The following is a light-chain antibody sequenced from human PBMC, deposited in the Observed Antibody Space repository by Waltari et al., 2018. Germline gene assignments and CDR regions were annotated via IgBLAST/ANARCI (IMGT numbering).Light chain of an antibody. CDR2: DVS. V-gene: IGLV2-14*03. Sequence: QSALTPPASVAGSPGQSTPFSCTGASSYVVAYVFLSWYHQLPGRAPKLLIYDVSHRPSGVSDRLSGSKSGNTASLTISGLQPEDEADYYCSSYTTRGTWVFGGGTKLTVL. J-gene: IGLJ3*02. CDR3: SSYTTRGTWV. CDR1: SSYVVAYVF.